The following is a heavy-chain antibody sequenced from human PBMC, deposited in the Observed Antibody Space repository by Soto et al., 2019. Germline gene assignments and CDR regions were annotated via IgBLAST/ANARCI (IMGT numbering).Heavy chain of an antibody. CDR2: TDPYDSQT. CDR1: GYSFSNYW. CDR3: AREAYTFGRSSYGMDV. J-gene: IGHJ6*02. D-gene: IGHD1-26*01. Sequence: GESLKISCTGSGYSFSNYWINWVRQMPGKGLEWMGRTDPYDSQTKYSPSFQGHVTLSTDKSIATAYLQWSSLKASDTAMYYCAREAYTFGRSSYGMDVWGQGTMVTVAS. V-gene: IGHV5-10-1*01.